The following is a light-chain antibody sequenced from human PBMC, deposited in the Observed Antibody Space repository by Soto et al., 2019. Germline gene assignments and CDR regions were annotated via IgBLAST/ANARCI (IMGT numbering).Light chain of an antibody. CDR3: QQYYSYPPT. Sequence: DIQMTQSPSTLSASVGDRVTITCRASQPISTWLAWYQQRPGKAPKILISDASILENGVPSRFSGSGSGTDFTLTISCLQSEDFATYYCQQYYSYPPTFGQGTKVDIK. CDR1: QPISTW. V-gene: IGKV1-5*01. CDR2: DAS. J-gene: IGKJ1*01.